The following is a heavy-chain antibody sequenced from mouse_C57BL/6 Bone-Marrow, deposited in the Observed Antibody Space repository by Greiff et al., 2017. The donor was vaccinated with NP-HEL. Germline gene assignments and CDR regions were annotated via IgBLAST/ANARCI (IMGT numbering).Heavy chain of an antibody. J-gene: IGHJ4*01. CDR1: GFTFSNYW. CDR3: STVVAYYYAMDY. V-gene: IGHV6-3*01. D-gene: IGHD1-1*01. CDR2: IRLKSDNYAT. Sequence: DVMLVESGGGLVQPGGSMKLSCVASGFTFSNYWMNWVRQSPEKGLEWVAQIRLKSDNYATHYAESVKGRFTISRDDSKSSVYLQMNNLRAEDTGIYYCSTVVAYYYAMDYWGQGTSVTVSS.